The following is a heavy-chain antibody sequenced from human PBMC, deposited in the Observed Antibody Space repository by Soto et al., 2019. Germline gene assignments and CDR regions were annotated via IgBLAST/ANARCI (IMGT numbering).Heavy chain of an antibody. Sequence: SETLSLTCTVSGGSISSYYWSWIRQPPGKGLEWIGYIYYSGSTNYNPSLKSRVTISVDTSKNQFSLKLSSVTAADTAVYYCARNLPTHAFDIWGQGTMVTVSS. V-gene: IGHV4-59*01. D-gene: IGHD4-17*01. CDR3: ARNLPTHAFDI. CDR1: GGSISSYY. J-gene: IGHJ3*02. CDR2: IYYSGST.